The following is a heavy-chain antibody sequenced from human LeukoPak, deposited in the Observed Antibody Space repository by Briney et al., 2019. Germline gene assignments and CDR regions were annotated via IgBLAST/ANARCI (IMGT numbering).Heavy chain of an antibody. CDR3: ARGNSSVWAYAFDV. V-gene: IGHV3-48*02. Sequence: GGSLTLSCAASGFXFSSYSINWVRQAPGKGLELVSYISSSSSAIYYADSVKGRFTISRANAKKTLYLQMSSLRDEDTAVHYCARGNSSVWAYAFDVWGQGTMVTVSS. J-gene: IGHJ3*01. D-gene: IGHD6-19*01. CDR1: GFXFSSYS. CDR2: ISSSSSAI.